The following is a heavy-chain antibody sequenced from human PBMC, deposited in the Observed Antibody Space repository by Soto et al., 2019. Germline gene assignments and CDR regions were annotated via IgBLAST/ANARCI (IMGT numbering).Heavy chain of an antibody. J-gene: IGHJ6*02. V-gene: IGHV1-18*04. CDR3: ARAVFCGGAPACPDMDV. CDR1: GYTFSGYS. CDR2: ISGYNGNT. D-gene: IGHD2-21*01. Sequence: ASVKVSCKASGYTFSGYSITWVRQAPGQGLEWMGRISGYNGNTNYARTLRGRLTLTTDTSTSTAYMELRSLTSDDTAVYYCARAVFCGGAPACPDMDVWGQGTTVTVSS.